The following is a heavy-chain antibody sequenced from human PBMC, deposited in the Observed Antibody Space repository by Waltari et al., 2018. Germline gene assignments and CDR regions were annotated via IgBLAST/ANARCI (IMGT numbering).Heavy chain of an antibody. CDR1: GFTFGDYA. V-gene: IGHV3-49*04. CDR2: ISSKAYGGTT. Sequence: EVQLVESGGGLVQPGRSLRLSCTASGFTFGDYAMSWVRQAPGKGLEWGGFISSKAYGGTTEYAASVKVRFTISREDSKSIAYLQMNSLKTEDTAVYYCTRGPWGSGSYYNFDYWGQGTLVTVSS. J-gene: IGHJ4*02. CDR3: TRGPWGSGSYYNFDY. D-gene: IGHD3-10*01.